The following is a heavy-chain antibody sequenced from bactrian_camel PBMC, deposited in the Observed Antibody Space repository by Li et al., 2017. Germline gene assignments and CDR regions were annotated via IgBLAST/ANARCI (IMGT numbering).Heavy chain of an antibody. CDR1: GFSFSTYG. D-gene: IGHD2*01. V-gene: IGHV3S6*01. CDR2: ILRDGRKT. Sequence: HVQLVESGGGLVQPGGSLRLSCAASGFSFSTYGMSWVRQAPGKGLEWESSILRDGRKTYYADSVKGRFTVSRDNANNTINLMMNSLKPEDTAMYYCAANYGRSRCPTSWFEYVYTGQGTQVTVS. J-gene: IGHJ4*01. CDR3: AANYGRSRCPTSWFEYVY.